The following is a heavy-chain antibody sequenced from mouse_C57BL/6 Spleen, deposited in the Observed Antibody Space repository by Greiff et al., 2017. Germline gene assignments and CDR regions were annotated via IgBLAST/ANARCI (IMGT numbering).Heavy chain of an antibody. CDR1: GYTFTDYN. J-gene: IGHJ3*01. CDR2: INPNNGGT. Sequence: EVKLMESGPELVKPGASVKMSCKASGYTFTDYNMHWVKQSPGKSLEWIGYINPNNGGTSYNQKFKGKATLTVNKSASTAYMERRSLTSEDSAVYYCARTTPGGGFAYWGQGTLVTVSA. CDR3: ARTTPGGGFAY. D-gene: IGHD4-1*01. V-gene: IGHV1-22*01.